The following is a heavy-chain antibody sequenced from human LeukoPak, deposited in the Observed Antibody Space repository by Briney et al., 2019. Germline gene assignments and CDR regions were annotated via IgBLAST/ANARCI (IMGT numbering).Heavy chain of an antibody. J-gene: IGHJ5*02. Sequence: SETLSLTCAVSGGSISSSNWWSWVRQPPGKGLEWIGEIYHSGSTNYNPSLKSRVTISVDKSKNQFSLKLSSVTAADTAVYYCARVSSSWPPWFDPWGQGTLVTVSS. V-gene: IGHV4-4*02. CDR2: IYHSGST. D-gene: IGHD6-13*01. CDR1: GGSISSSNW. CDR3: ARVSSSWPPWFDP.